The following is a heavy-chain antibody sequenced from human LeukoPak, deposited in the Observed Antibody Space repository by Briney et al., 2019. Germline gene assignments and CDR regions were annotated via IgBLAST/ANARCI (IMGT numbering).Heavy chain of an antibody. CDR2: IYYSGST. CDR3: ARLLWLSYFDY. V-gene: IGHV4-61*08. CDR1: GGSISSGGYY. J-gene: IGHJ4*02. D-gene: IGHD3-10*01. Sequence: SETLSLTCTVSGGSISSGGYYWSWIRQHPGKGLEWIGYIYYSGSTNYNPSLKSRVTISVDTSKNQFSLKLSSVTAADTAVYYCARLLWLSYFDYWGQGTLVTVSS.